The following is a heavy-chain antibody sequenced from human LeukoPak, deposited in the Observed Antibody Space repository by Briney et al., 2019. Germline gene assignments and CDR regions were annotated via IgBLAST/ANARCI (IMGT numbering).Heavy chain of an antibody. J-gene: IGHJ4*02. Sequence: SETLSLTCAVYGGSFSGYYWSWIRQPPGKGLEWIGEINHSGSTNYNPSLKSRVTISVDTSKNQFSLKLSSVTAADTAVYYCARHAGNGVRGVIVYWGQGTLVTVSS. CDR1: GGSFSGYY. D-gene: IGHD3-10*01. CDR3: ARHAGNGVRGVIVY. V-gene: IGHV4-34*01. CDR2: INHSGST.